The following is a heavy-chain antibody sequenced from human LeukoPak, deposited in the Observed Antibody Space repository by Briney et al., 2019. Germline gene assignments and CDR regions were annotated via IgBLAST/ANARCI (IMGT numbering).Heavy chain of an antibody. Sequence: GGSLRLSCAASGFTFSDYYMTWIRQAPGKGLEWLSYISTGSTYTNYANSVKGRITISRDNAKNSLYLQLNSQRAEDTAVYYCTREDNWYFDLWGRGTLVTVSS. CDR1: GFTFSDYY. V-gene: IGHV3-11*05. CDR3: TREDNWYFDL. CDR2: ISTGSTYT. J-gene: IGHJ2*01.